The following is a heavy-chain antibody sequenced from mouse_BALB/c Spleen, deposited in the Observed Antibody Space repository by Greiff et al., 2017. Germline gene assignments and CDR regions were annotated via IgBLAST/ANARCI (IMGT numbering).Heavy chain of an antibody. V-gene: IGHV5-17*02. J-gene: IGHJ4*01. CDR1: GFTFSSFG. CDR2: ISSGSSTI. CDR3: AREGATDYAMDY. D-gene: IGHD3-1*01. Sequence: EVQRVESGGGLVQPGGSRKLSCAASGFTFSSFGMHWVRQAPEKGLEWVAYISSGSSTIYYADTVKGRVTISRDNPKNTLFLQMTSLRSEDTAMYYCAREGATDYAMDYWGQGTSVTVSS.